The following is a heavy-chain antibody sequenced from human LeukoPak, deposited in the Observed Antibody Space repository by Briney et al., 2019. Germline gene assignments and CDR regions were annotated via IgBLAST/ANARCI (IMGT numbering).Heavy chain of an antibody. D-gene: IGHD2-15*01. Sequence: NTSETLSLTCTVSGGSISSGDYSWSWIRQPPGKGLEWIGYMYYSGSTYYNPSLKSRVTISVDTSKNQFSLKLSSVTAADTAVYYCARVRTRSWDIVVVVAAGTWYFDLWGRGTLVTVSS. CDR1: GGSISSGDYS. J-gene: IGHJ2*01. CDR2: MYYSGST. CDR3: ARVRTRSWDIVVVVAAGTWYFDL. V-gene: IGHV4-30-4*01.